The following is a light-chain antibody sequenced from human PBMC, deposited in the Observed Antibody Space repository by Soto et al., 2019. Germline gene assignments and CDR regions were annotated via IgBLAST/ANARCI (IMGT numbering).Light chain of an antibody. V-gene: IGKV2-30*02. J-gene: IGKJ5*01. CDR2: KVS. CDR3: MQGSHWPPIT. CDR1: QSLVHSDGIAY. Sequence: DVVMTQSPLSLPVTLGQPGSISCRSNQSLVHSDGIAYFSWFQQRPGRSPRRLIYKVSNRDSGVPDRFSGSGSGTDFTLKISRVEAEDVGVYYGMQGSHWPPITFGQGTRLEIK.